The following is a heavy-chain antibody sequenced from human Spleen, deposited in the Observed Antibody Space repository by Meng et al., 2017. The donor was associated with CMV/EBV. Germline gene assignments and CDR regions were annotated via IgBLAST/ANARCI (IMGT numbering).Heavy chain of an antibody. CDR1: GGSVSSGSYY. D-gene: IGHD2-21*01. CDR3: ARTSVVKGQNWFDP. J-gene: IGHJ5*02. CDR2: IYYSGST. Sequence: SETLSLTCTVSGGSVSSGSYYWSWIRQPPGKGLEWIGYIYYSGSTNYEPSLKSRVTISVDTSKNQVSLKLSSVTAADTAMYYCARTSVVKGQNWFDPWGQGTLVTVSS. V-gene: IGHV4-61*01.